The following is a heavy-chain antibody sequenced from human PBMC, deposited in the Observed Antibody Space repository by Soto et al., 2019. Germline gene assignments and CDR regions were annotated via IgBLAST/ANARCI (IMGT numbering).Heavy chain of an antibody. CDR3: AREPATAKPEGVDF. CDR1: GYTFSDHY. D-gene: IGHD1-1*01. V-gene: IGHV1-2*02. J-gene: IGHJ4*02. Sequence: GASVKVSCKASGYTFSDHYIHWVRQAPGQGLEWMGWINPNSGGTKCAPKFQGGVTMTRDTSITTAYMELSRLRSGDTAVYYCAREPATAKPEGVDFWGQGTLVTVSS. CDR2: INPNSGGT.